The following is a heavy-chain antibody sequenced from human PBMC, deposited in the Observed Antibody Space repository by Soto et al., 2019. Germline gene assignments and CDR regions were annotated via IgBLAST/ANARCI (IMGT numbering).Heavy chain of an antibody. CDR1: GFTFSSYA. J-gene: IGHJ4*02. V-gene: IGHV3-23*01. CDR2: ISGSGGST. CDR3: AKTIGHPLWPNFDY. D-gene: IGHD5-18*01. Sequence: GGSLRLSCAASGFTFSSYAMSWVRQAPGKGLEWVSAISGSGGSTYYADSVKGRFTISRDNSKNTLYLQMNSLGAEDTAVYYCAKTIGHPLWPNFDYWGQGTLVTVSS.